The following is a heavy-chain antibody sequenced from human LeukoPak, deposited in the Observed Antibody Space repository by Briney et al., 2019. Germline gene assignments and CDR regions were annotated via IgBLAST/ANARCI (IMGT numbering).Heavy chain of an antibody. V-gene: IGHV3-21*01. CDR2: ISSSSSYI. CDR1: GFTFSSYS. D-gene: IGHD3-3*01. Sequence: GGSLRLSCAASGFTFSSYSMNWVRQAPGKGLEWVSSISSSSSYIYYADSVKGRFTISRDNAKNSLYLQMNSLRAEDTAVYYCARDPRGSVYDFWSGYHFDYWGQGTLVTVSS. CDR3: ARDPRGSVYDFWSGYHFDY. J-gene: IGHJ4*02.